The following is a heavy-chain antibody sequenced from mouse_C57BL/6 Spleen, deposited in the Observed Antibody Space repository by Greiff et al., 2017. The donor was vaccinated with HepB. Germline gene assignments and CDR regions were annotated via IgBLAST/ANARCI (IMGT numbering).Heavy chain of an antibody. J-gene: IGHJ2*01. CDR1: GFNFTDYY. Sequence: EVQLVESGAELVKPGASVKLSCTASGFNFTDYYMHWVKQRPEQGLEWMGRIDPEDGETKYAPKFQGKATITADTSSNTAYLQLSSLTSEDTAVYYCARDSSGNYFDYWGQGTTLTVSS. CDR2: IDPEDGET. CDR3: ARDSSGNYFDY. V-gene: IGHV14-2*01. D-gene: IGHD3-2*02.